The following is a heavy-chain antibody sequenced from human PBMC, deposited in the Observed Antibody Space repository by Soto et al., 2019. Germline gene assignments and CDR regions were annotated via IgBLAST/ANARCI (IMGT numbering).Heavy chain of an antibody. J-gene: IGHJ5*02. Sequence: SETLSLTCTVSGGSMSSVGSYWTWIRQHPGKGLEWIGYISYTGSTHYNPSFKSRVSISVATSQNQFTLKLSSVTAADTAVYYCAREEAVRIERWFDPWGQGTQVTVSS. CDR1: GGSMSSVGSY. CDR3: AREEAVRIERWFDP. V-gene: IGHV4-31*03. CDR2: ISYTGST. D-gene: IGHD3-10*01.